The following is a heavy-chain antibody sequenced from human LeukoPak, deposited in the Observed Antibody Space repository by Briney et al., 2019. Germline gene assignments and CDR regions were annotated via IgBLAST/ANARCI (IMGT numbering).Heavy chain of an antibody. D-gene: IGHD1-26*01. CDR3: TTDGSTTLSNTFDY. J-gene: IGHJ4*02. CDR1: GFTFSDAW. CDR2: IKSRNRGETV. Sequence: PGGSLRLSCAASGFTFSDAWMNWVRLAPGKGLEWVGRIKSRNRGETVDYAAPVKGRFTISRDDSKTTVYLQMNSLKTEDTAIYYCTTDGSTTLSNTFDYWGQGTLVTISS. V-gene: IGHV3-15*01.